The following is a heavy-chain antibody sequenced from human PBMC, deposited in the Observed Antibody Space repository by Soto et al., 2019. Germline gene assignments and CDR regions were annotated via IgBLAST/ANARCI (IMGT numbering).Heavy chain of an antibody. CDR2: IDSDGSTT. Sequence: EVQLVESGGGLVQPGGSLRLSCAACGFTFSVYWMHWVRQAPGKGLVWVSRIDSDGSTTSYADSVKGRFTIYRDNAKSTLYLQMNSLRAEDTAVYYCARPGYSNYGPGVDVWGQGTTVTVSS. CDR3: ARPGYSNYGPGVDV. CDR1: GFTFSVYW. V-gene: IGHV3-74*01. J-gene: IGHJ6*02. D-gene: IGHD4-4*01.